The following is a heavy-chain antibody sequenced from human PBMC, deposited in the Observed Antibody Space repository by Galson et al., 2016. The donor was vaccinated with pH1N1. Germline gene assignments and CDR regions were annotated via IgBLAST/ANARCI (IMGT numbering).Heavy chain of an antibody. CDR1: GDSVSSNSAA. CDR3: ARDGIAAAGIRRDQYSFDY. J-gene: IGHJ4*02. Sequence: CAISGDSVSSNSAAWNWIRQSPSRGLEWLGRTYYRSKWYNDYAVSVKSRITINPDTSKNQFSLQLNSVTPGDTAVYYCARDGIAAAGIRRDQYSFDYWGQGTLVTVSS. D-gene: IGHD6-13*01. CDR2: TYYRSKWYN. V-gene: IGHV6-1*01.